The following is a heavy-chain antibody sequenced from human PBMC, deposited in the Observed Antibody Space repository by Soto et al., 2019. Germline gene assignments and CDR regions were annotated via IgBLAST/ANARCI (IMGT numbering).Heavy chain of an antibody. V-gene: IGHV4-59*08. Sequence: LSETLSLTCTVSGGSISGYYWSWIRQPPGKGLEWIGYIHYSGSTNYNPSLKSRVTLSVDTSKNQFSLKLSSVTAADAAVYYCARRSCSGGACYSALDYWGQGTLVTVSS. CDR3: ARRSCSGGACYSALDY. CDR1: GGSISGYY. J-gene: IGHJ4*02. CDR2: IHYSGST. D-gene: IGHD2-15*01.